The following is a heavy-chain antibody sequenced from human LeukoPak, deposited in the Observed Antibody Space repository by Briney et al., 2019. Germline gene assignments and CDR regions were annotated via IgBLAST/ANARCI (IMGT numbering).Heavy chain of an antibody. CDR2: IRSKAYGGTT. V-gene: IGHV3-49*04. CDR3: TSGSSWFDH. Sequence: GGSLRLSCTASGFTFGDYAMSWVRQAPGKGLEWVGFIRSKAYGGTTEYAASVKGRFTISRDDSKSIAYLQMNSLKTEDTAVYYCTSGSSWFDHWGQGTLVTVSS. D-gene: IGHD2-15*01. J-gene: IGHJ5*02. CDR1: GFTFGDYA.